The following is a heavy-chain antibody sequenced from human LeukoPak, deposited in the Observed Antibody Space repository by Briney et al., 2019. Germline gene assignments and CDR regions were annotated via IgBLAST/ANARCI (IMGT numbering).Heavy chain of an antibody. CDR1: GFTFSSYW. V-gene: IGHV3-7*01. Sequence: AGGSLRLSCAASGFTFSSYWMSWVRQAPGKGLEWVSNIKQDGSEKYYVDSVKGRFTISRDNAKNSLYLQMNSLRAEDTAVYYCARESHLLWFGELSYYFDYWGQGTLVTVSS. CDR3: ARESHLLWFGELSYYFDY. J-gene: IGHJ4*02. D-gene: IGHD3-10*01. CDR2: IKQDGSEK.